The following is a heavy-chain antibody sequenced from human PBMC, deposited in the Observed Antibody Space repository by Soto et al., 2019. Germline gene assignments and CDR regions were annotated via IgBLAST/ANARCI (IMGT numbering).Heavy chain of an antibody. D-gene: IGHD2-15*01. V-gene: IGHV4-31*03. CDR2: IYYSGST. Sequence: QVQLQESGPGLVKPSQTLSLTCTVSGGSISSGGYYWSWIRQHPGKGLEWIGYIYYSGSTYYNPSLKSRVTLSVDTSKNQFSLKLSSVTAADTAVYYCARFFEAGSDCSGGSCYPNWFDPWGQGTLVTVSS. CDR3: ARFFEAGSDCSGGSCYPNWFDP. CDR1: GGSISSGGYY. J-gene: IGHJ5*02.